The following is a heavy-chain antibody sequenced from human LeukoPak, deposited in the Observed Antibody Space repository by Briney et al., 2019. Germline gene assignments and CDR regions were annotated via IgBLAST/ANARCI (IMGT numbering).Heavy chain of an antibody. CDR3: AREGPGWSGYYQNPFDY. J-gene: IGHJ4*02. Sequence: SETLSLTCTVSGGSISSYHWSWIRQPPGKGLEWIGYIYYSGSTNYNPSLKSRVTMSVDTSKNQFSLKLTSVTAADTAVYYCAREGPGWSGYYQNPFDYWGQGTLVTVSS. CDR2: IYYSGST. D-gene: IGHD3-3*01. V-gene: IGHV4-59*01. CDR1: GGSISSYH.